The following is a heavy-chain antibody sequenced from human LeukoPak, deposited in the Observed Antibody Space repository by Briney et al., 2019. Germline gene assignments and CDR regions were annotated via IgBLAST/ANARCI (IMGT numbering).Heavy chain of an antibody. CDR3: ARDRTYYYDSSGPPGWGMDV. V-gene: IGHV4-31*03. Sequence: SETLSLTCTVSGGSISSGGYYWSWIRQHPGKGLEWIGYIYYSGSTYYNPSLKSRVTISVDTSKHQFSLKLSSVTAADTAVYYCARDRTYYYDSSGPPGWGMDVWGQGTTVTVSS. D-gene: IGHD3-22*01. J-gene: IGHJ6*02. CDR2: IYYSGST. CDR1: GGSISSGGYY.